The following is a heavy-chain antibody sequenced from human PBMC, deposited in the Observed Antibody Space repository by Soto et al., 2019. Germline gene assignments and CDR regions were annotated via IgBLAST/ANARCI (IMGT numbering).Heavy chain of an antibody. J-gene: IGHJ4*02. CDR2: IYYTGST. CDR3: ATLYTYGYYNFDY. V-gene: IGHV4-31*03. D-gene: IGHD5-18*01. CDR1: GDSISSGNYY. Sequence: PSETLSLTCTVSGDSISSGNYYWSWIRQHPGRGLEWIGYIYYTGSTYYNPALKSRVTISVDTSKNQFSLKLSSVTAADTAVYYCATLYTYGYYNFDYWGQGTLVTAPQ.